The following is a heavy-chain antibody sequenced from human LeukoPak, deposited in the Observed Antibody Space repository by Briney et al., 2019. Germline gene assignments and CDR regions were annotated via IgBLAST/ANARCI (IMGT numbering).Heavy chain of an antibody. Sequence: ASVKVSCKASGHTFTGYYMHWVRQAPGQGLEWMGWINPNSGGTNYAQKFQGRVTMTRDTSISTAYMELSRLRSDDTAVYYCATYDSSGYYYGDGFFDYWGQGTLVTVSS. CDR2: INPNSGGT. J-gene: IGHJ4*02. V-gene: IGHV1-2*02. D-gene: IGHD3-22*01. CDR1: GHTFTGYY. CDR3: ATYDSSGYYYGDGFFDY.